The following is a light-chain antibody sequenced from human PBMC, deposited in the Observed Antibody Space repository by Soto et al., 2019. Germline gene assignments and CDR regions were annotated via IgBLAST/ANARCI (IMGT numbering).Light chain of an antibody. J-gene: IGKJ1*01. V-gene: IGKV2-28*01. Sequence: IVMTQSPLSLPVTPGEPASISCRSSRSVLHSNGYNYLDWYLQRPGQSPQLLIYLGSNRASGVPDRFSGSGSGTDFTLRISRVEAEDVGVYYCMQALQTPPTFGQGTKVDI. CDR3: MQALQTPPT. CDR1: RSVLHSNGYNY. CDR2: LGS.